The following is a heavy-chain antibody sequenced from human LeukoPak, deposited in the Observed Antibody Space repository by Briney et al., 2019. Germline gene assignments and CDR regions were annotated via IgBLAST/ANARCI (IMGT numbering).Heavy chain of an antibody. CDR1: GFTFSSYS. Sequence: TGGSLRLSCAASGFTFSSYSMDWVRQAPGKGLEWVSYISSSSSTIFYADPVKGRFTISRDNAKNSLYLQMNSLRAEDTAVYYCAKSLGGFGSRYYFDFWGQGTLVTVSS. D-gene: IGHD3-16*02. V-gene: IGHV3-48*04. CDR2: ISSSSSTI. J-gene: IGHJ4*02. CDR3: AKSLGGFGSRYYFDF.